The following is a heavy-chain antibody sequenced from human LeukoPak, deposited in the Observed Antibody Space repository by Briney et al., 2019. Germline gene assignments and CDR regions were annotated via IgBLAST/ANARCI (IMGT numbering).Heavy chain of an antibody. J-gene: IGHJ4*02. Sequence: GGPLRLSCAASGFTFSSYAMSWVRQAPGKGLEWVSAISGSGGSTYYADSVKGRFTISRDNSKNTLYLQMNSLRAEDTAVYYCAKDSIAVAGKYYFDYWGQGTLVTVSS. D-gene: IGHD6-19*01. CDR1: GFTFSSYA. CDR2: ISGSGGST. CDR3: AKDSIAVAGKYYFDY. V-gene: IGHV3-23*01.